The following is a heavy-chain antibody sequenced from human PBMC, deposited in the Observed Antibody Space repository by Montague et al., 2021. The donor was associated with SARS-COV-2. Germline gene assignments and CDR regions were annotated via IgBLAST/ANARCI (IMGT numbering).Heavy chain of an antibody. D-gene: IGHD4-17*01. J-gene: IGHJ4*02. CDR2: IYYSGST. CDR1: GGSISSGGYY. CDR3: ARDIGGSTVTTGGFDY. Sequence: TLSLTCSVSGGSISSGGYYWSWIRQHPGKVLEWIGYIYYSGSTYYNPSLKSRVTISVDTSKNQFSLKLSSVTAADTAVYYCARDIGGSTVTTGGFDYWGQGTLVTVSS. V-gene: IGHV4-31*03.